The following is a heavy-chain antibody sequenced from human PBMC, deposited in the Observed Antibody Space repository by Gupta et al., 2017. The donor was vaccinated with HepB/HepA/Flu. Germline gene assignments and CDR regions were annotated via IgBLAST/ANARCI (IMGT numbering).Heavy chain of an antibody. D-gene: IGHD3-10*01. Sequence: QVQLQQWGAGLLKPSETLSLTCALSGCPFRGSYWSWIRQSPGKGLEWIGEISHSGSPNYNPYLRSRVTISVDESKNQFSLKLSSVTAADTAVYYCARVLWFGELYTWGQGSLVTVSS. CDR1: GCPFRGSY. V-gene: IGHV4-34*01. CDR2: ISHSGSP. CDR3: ARVLWFGELYT. J-gene: IGHJ5*02.